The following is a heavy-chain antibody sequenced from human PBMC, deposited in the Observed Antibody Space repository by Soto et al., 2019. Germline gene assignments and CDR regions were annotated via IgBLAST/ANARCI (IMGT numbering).Heavy chain of an antibody. D-gene: IGHD1-26*01. Sequence: QVQLVQSGAEVKKPGSLVKVSCKASGGTFSSYIISWVRQAPGQGLEWMGRVIPILGIANYAQKFQGRVTITADKSTSTAYMELSSLRSEDTAVYYCARFPQTAIVGAAYFDYWGQGTLVTVSS. CDR2: VIPILGIA. CDR1: GGTFSSYI. V-gene: IGHV1-69*02. CDR3: ARFPQTAIVGAAYFDY. J-gene: IGHJ4*02.